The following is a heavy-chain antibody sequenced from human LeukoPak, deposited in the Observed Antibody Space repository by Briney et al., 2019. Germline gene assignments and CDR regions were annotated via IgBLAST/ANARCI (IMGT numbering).Heavy chain of an antibody. Sequence: GGSLRLSCAASGFTFSSYGMHWVRQAPGKGLEWVAVISYDGSNKYYADSVKGRFTISRDNSKNTLYLQMNSLRAEDTAVYYCATVASATADYWGQGTLVTVSS. CDR3: ATVASATADY. CDR2: ISYDGSNK. J-gene: IGHJ4*02. D-gene: IGHD2-21*02. CDR1: GFTFSSYG. V-gene: IGHV3-30*03.